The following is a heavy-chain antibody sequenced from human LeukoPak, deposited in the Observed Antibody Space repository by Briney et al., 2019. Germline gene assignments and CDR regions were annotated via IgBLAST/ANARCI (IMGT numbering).Heavy chain of an antibody. Sequence: GGSLRLSCAASGFTFSSYGMHWVRQAPGKGLEWVAFIRYDGSNKYYADSVKGRFTISRDNSKNTLYLQMNSLRAEDTAVYYCAKDYLPQLVLAFDIWGQGTMVTVSS. CDR3: AKDYLPQLVLAFDI. D-gene: IGHD6-13*01. CDR2: IRYDGSNK. J-gene: IGHJ3*02. V-gene: IGHV3-30*02. CDR1: GFTFSSYG.